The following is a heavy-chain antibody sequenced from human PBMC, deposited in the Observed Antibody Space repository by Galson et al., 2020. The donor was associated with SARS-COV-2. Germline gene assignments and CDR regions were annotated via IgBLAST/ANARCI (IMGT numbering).Heavy chain of an antibody. V-gene: IGHV6-1*01. CDR2: TYYRSQSST. J-gene: IGHJ3*02. Sequence: SQTLSLTCALSGDSVSINSAACNWIRQSPSRGLEWLVRTYYRSQSSTDYAVSVKSRITINPDTSKNQFSLQLNSVTPEETAIYYCAGRVAGAGSLHIWGQGTMVIVSS. D-gene: IGHD6-13*01. CDR1: GDSVSINSAA. CDR3: AGRVAGAGSLHI.